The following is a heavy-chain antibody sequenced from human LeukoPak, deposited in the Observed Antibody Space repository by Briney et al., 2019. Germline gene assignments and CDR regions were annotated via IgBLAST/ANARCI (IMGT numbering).Heavy chain of an antibody. V-gene: IGHV1-2*02. CDR2: INPNSGGT. D-gene: IGHD3-10*01. CDR3: ARDLTILLYYNWFDP. Sequence: GASVKVSCKASGYTFTGYYMHWVRQAPGQGLEWMGWINPNSGGTNYAQKFQGRVTMTRDTSISTAYMELSRLRSDDTAVYYCARDLTILLYYNWFDPWGQGTLVTVSS. CDR1: GYTFTGYY. J-gene: IGHJ5*02.